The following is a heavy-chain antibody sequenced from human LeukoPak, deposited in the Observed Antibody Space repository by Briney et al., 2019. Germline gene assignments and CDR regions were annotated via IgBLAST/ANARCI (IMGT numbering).Heavy chain of an antibody. Sequence: ASVKVSCKASGYTFTGYYMHWVRRAPGQGLEWMGWINPNSGGTNYAQKFQGRVTMTRDTSISTAYMELSRLRSDDTAVYYCARDYYDSSGPPRFDRWGQGTLVTVSS. V-gene: IGHV1-2*02. CDR2: INPNSGGT. CDR1: GYTFTGYY. CDR3: ARDYYDSSGPPRFDR. J-gene: IGHJ5*02. D-gene: IGHD3-22*01.